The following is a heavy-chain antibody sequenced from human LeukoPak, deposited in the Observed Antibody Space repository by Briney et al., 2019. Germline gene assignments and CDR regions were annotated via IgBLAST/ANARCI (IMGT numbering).Heavy chain of an antibody. J-gene: IGHJ5*02. Sequence: SQTLSLTCTVSGGSISSGGYYWSWIRQHPGKGPEWIGYIYYSGSTYYNPSLKSRVTISVDTSKNQFSLKLSSVTAADTAVYYCARVGIGYCSSTSCHRWNWFDPWGQGTLVTVSS. CDR3: ARVGIGYCSSTSCHRWNWFDP. CDR2: IYYSGST. CDR1: GGSISSGGYY. V-gene: IGHV4-31*03. D-gene: IGHD2-2*01.